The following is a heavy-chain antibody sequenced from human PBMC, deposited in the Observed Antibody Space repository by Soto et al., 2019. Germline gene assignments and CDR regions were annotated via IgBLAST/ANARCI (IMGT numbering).Heavy chain of an antibody. CDR3: ARDRQYSSSPRFDY. V-gene: IGHV3-30-3*01. D-gene: IGHD6-13*01. CDR1: GFTFSSYA. Sequence: GGSLRLSCAASGFTFSSYAMHWVRQAPGKGLEWVAVISYDGSNKYYADSVKGRFTISRDNSKNTLYLQMNSLRAEDTAVYYCARDRQYSSSPRFDYWGQGTLVTVSS. J-gene: IGHJ4*02. CDR2: ISYDGSNK.